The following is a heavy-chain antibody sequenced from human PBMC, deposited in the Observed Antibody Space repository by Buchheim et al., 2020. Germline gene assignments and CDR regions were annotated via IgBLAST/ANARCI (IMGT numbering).Heavy chain of an antibody. CDR1: GFTFSTSY. D-gene: IGHD2/OR15-2a*01. CDR3: TRDSTSSARAGY. CDR2: IFTDGTT. Sequence: DVQLVESGGGLVQPGGSLRLSCAASGFTFSTSYMGWVRQAPGKRLEWVSVIFTDGTTQSADSVRGRFTISRDNSKNTVYLQMNSLRAEDTAVYFCTRDSTSSARAGYWGQGTL. J-gene: IGHJ4*02. V-gene: IGHV3-66*01.